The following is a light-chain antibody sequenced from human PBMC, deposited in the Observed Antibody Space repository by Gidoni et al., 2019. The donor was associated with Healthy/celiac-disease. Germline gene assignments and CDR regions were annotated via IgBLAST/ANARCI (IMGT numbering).Light chain of an antibody. Sequence: QSALTQPASESGSPGTSITISCTGTSSDVGGYNYFSWYQQHPGKAPKLMIYDVSNRPSGVSKRFSGSKSGNTASLTISGLQAEDEADYYGSSYTSSSTLVFGGGTKLTVL. V-gene: IGLV2-14*01. CDR2: DVS. CDR3: SSYTSSSTLV. J-gene: IGLJ3*02. CDR1: SSDVGGYNY.